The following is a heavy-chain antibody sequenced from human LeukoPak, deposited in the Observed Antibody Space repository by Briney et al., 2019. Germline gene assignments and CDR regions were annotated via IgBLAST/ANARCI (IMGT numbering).Heavy chain of an antibody. CDR3: SRDVWVITAAGTIYFDP. Sequence: GESLRLSCTASGFTFGDYAMSWFRQAPGKGLEWVGFIRSKAFGGTTEYAASLKGRFTISRDDSKSIAYLQMNSLKTDDTAVYYCSRDVWVITAAGTIYFDPWGQGILVTVSS. J-gene: IGHJ5*02. CDR1: GFTFGDYA. V-gene: IGHV3-49*03. D-gene: IGHD6-13*01. CDR2: IRSKAFGGTT.